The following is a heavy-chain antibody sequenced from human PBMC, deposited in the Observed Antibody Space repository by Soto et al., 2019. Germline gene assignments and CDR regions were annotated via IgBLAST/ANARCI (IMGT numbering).Heavy chain of an antibody. CDR2: INHSGST. CDR3: ARDKITGLFDY. V-gene: IGHV4-34*01. D-gene: IGHD2-8*02. CDR1: GGTFRGYY. Sequence: SQPKRLTCTVYGGTFRGYYWTWISQPPGTGLEWIGEINHSGSTNYNPSLKSRVTISVDTSKNQFSLKLTSVTAADTAVYYCARDKITGLFDYWGQGTLVTVSS. J-gene: IGHJ4*02.